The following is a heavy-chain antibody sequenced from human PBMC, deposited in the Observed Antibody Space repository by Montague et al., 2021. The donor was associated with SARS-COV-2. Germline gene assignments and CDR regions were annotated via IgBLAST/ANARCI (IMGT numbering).Heavy chain of an antibody. J-gene: IGHJ4*02. CDR2: IYYRGST. CDR3: ATQEDPSGWIPGPFDF. Sequence: SETRSLTCTVSAGSISSSSYYWAWIRQPPGKGLEWIGSIYYRGSTYYNPSLKSRVFISVDTSKNQLSLTLTSVTAADTAVYYCATQEDPSGWIPGPFDFWGQGTLLSVSS. CDR1: AGSISSSSYY. V-gene: IGHV4-39*01. D-gene: IGHD6-19*01.